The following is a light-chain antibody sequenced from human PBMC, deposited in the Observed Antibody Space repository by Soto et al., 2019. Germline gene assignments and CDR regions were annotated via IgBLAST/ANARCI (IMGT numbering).Light chain of an antibody. V-gene: IGKV1-5*01. CDR1: QSISSQ. J-gene: IGKJ1*01. CDR2: HAS. Sequence: DIPMTQSPSTLSASVGDRVTITCRASQSISSQLAWYQQKPGKAPKLLIYHASTLESGVPSGFSGSGFGTEFTLTISSLQPDDFATYYCQQYSDYPRTFGQGTKVEI. CDR3: QQYSDYPRT.